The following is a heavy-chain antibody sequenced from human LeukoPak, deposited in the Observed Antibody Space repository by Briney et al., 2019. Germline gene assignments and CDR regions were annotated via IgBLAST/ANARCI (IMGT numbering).Heavy chain of an antibody. CDR2: ISSNGGST. J-gene: IGHJ5*02. Sequence: GGSLRLSCAASGFAFSSYAMHWVRQAPGKGLEYVSAISSNGGSTYYANSVKGRFTISRDNSKNTLYIQMGILRAEDMAVYYCARGVNYYDSSGYYLNWFDPWGQGTLVTVSS. CDR1: GFAFSSYA. V-gene: IGHV3-64*01. CDR3: ARGVNYYDSSGYYLNWFDP. D-gene: IGHD3-22*01.